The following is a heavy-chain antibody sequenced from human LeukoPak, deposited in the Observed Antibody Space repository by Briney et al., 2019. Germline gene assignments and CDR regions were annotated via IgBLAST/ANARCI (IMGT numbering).Heavy chain of an antibody. V-gene: IGHV3-30*02. J-gene: IGHJ4*02. CDR3: AKSASGYSSSWYCLDY. Sequence: GGSLRLSCAASGFTFSSYGMHWVRQAPGKGLEWVAFTRFDGSNKYYADSVKGRFTISRDNSKNTLCLQMNSLTTEDTAVYYCAKSASGYSSSWYCLDYWGQGTLVTVSS. CDR1: GFTFSSYG. D-gene: IGHD6-13*01. CDR2: TRFDGSNK.